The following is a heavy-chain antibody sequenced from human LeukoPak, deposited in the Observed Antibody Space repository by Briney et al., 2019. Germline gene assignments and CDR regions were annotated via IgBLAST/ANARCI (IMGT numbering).Heavy chain of an antibody. CDR3: ARDAHQSGSYNFDY. CDR2: ISAYNGNT. D-gene: IGHD1-26*01. J-gene: IGHJ4*02. V-gene: IGHV1-18*01. CDR1: GYTFTSYG. Sequence: ASVKVSCKASGYTFTSYGVSWVRQAPGQGLEWMGCISAYNGNTNYAQNLQGRVTMTTDTSTSTAYMELRSLRSDDTAVYYCARDAHQSGSYNFDYWGQGTLVTVSS.